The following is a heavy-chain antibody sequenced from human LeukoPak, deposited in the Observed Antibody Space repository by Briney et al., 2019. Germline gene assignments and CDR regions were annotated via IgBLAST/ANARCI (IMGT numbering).Heavy chain of an antibody. J-gene: IGHJ6*02. CDR1: GFTFSTYN. V-gene: IGHV3-48*01. CDR3: TIVVVPAATNYPPYYYYGMDV. CDR2: ISTKSSTI. D-gene: IGHD2-2*01. Sequence: GGSLRLSCTASGFTFSTYNINWVRQAPGKGLEWISYISTKSSTIHYADSVKGRFTVSRDNARNSLYLQMNSLRAEDTAVYYCTIVVVPAATNYPPYYYYGMDVWGQGTTVTVSS.